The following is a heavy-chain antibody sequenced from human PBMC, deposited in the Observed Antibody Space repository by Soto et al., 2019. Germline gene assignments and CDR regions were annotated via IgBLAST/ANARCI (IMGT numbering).Heavy chain of an antibody. D-gene: IGHD3-22*01. CDR1: GGTFSSYA. J-gene: IGHJ6*02. CDR2: IIPIFGTA. CDR3: ARDDSSGYLWYYYGMDV. Sequence: SVKVSCKVSGGTFSSYAISWVRQAPGQGLEWMGGIIPIFGTANYAQKFQGRVTITADKSTSTAYMELSSLRSEDTAVYYCARDDSSGYLWYYYGMDVWGQGTTVTVSS. V-gene: IGHV1-69*06.